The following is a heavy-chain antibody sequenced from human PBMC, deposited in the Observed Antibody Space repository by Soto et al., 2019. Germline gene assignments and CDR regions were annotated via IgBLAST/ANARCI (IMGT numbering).Heavy chain of an antibody. Sequence: PXESLRLSCAASGFIFSNYAMSWVRQAPGKGLEWVSAISGSGGSTYYADSVKGRFTISRDNSKNTLFLQMNSLRAEDTAVYYCAITSRDYYDSSGYPWGQGTQVTVSS. V-gene: IGHV3-23*01. CDR3: AITSRDYYDSSGYP. J-gene: IGHJ5*02. D-gene: IGHD3-22*01. CDR1: GFIFSNYA. CDR2: ISGSGGST.